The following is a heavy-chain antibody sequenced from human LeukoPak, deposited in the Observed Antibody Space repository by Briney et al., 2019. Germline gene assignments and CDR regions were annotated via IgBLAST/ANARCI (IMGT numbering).Heavy chain of an antibody. V-gene: IGHV3-7*01. CDR2: IKQDGSEK. Sequence: PGGSLRLSCAASGFTFSSYWMSWVRQAPGKGLEWVANIKQDGSEKYYVDSVKGRFTISRGNAKNSLYLQMNSLRAEDTAVYYCARDRDYYDSSGYLDYWGQGTLVTVSS. D-gene: IGHD3-22*01. J-gene: IGHJ4*02. CDR3: ARDRDYYDSSGYLDY. CDR1: GFTFSSYW.